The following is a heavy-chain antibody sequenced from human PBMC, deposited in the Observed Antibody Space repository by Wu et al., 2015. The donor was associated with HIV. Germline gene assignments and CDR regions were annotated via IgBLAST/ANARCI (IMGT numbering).Heavy chain of an antibody. CDR1: GYSFRSYG. CDR3: TRGSNSWASDI. J-gene: IGHJ3*02. Sequence: QVQLVQSGGEVKKPGASVKVSCKASGYSFRSYGISWVRQVPGQGLEWVGWISAYNGNTDYAQKLLGRVTMTTDTSTNTAYLDSRSLRADDTAVYYCTRGSNSWASDIWGQGTKVIVSS. D-gene: IGHD4-11*01. V-gene: IGHV1-18*04. CDR2: ISAYNGNT.